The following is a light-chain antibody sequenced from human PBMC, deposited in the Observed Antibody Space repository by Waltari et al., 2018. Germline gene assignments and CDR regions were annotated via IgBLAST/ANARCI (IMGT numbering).Light chain of an antibody. Sequence: DIQITQSPSSVSASVGDRVTITCRASQGINSYLAWYQQNPGKAPKLLIYASSTLQSGVPSRFSGTGSGTDFTLTITNLQPEDFATYYCQQANSFPYTFGQGTKLQIK. J-gene: IGKJ2*01. CDR2: ASS. CDR3: QQANSFPYT. V-gene: IGKV1-12*01. CDR1: QGINSY.